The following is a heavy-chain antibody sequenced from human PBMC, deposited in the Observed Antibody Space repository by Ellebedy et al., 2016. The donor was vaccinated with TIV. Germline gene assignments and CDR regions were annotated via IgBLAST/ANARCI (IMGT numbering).Heavy chain of an antibody. D-gene: IGHD5-24*01. V-gene: IGHV1-3*01. CDR1: GYSFTGYY. J-gene: IGHJ4*02. CDR3: GRGLATYNPDY. CDR2: ISAGYGNT. Sequence: ASVKVSCXASGYSFTGYYMHWVRQAPGQGLEWMGWISAGYGNTEYSQKFQGRVTITRDTSASTAYMELSSLRSEDTAVYYCGRGLATYNPDYWGQGTLVTVSS.